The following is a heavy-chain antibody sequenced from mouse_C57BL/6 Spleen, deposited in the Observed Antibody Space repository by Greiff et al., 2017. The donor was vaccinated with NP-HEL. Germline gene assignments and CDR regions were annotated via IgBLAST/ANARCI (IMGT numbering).Heavy chain of an antibody. CDR1: GFTFSDYY. Sequence: EVMLVESEGGLVQPGSSMKLSCTASGFTFSDYYMAWVRQVPEKGLEWVANINYDGSSTYYLDSLKSRFIISRDNAKNILYLQMSRLKSEDTATYYCARDGGYGNYLDYWGQGTTLTVSS. CDR2: INYDGSST. J-gene: IGHJ2*01. CDR3: ARDGGYGNYLDY. D-gene: IGHD2-10*02. V-gene: IGHV5-16*01.